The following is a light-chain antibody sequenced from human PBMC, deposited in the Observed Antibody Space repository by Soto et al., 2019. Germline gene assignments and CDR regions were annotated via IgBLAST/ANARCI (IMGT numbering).Light chain of an antibody. V-gene: IGKV1-39*01. J-gene: IGKJ3*01. Sequence: DIQMTQSPSSLSASVGDRVAITCRASQRISTYLNWYQQKPGKATKLLIYGASSLQSGVPSRFSGSGSGTDFTVTISSLQPEDFATYYCQQIYNTPSTFGPRSKVDIK. CDR1: QRISTY. CDR3: QQIYNTPST. CDR2: GAS.